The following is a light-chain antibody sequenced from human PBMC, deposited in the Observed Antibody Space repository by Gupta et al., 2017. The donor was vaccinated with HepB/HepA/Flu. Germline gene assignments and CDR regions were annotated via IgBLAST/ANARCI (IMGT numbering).Light chain of an antibody. J-gene: IGLJ1*01. V-gene: IGLV1-40*01. CDR2: GNN. Sequence: QSVLTQPPSVSGAPGQRVNLSCTGSSSNIGAGYDVHWYQQLPGTAPNLLIYGNNNRHSGAPARFSGSKSGTSAALAITRLQAAEEADYYCQSYDRGWTAYYVFGTGTKVTVL. CDR1: SSNIGAGYD. CDR3: QSYDRGWTAYYV.